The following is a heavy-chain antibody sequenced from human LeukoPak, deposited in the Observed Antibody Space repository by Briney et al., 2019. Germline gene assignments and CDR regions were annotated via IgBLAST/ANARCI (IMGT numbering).Heavy chain of an antibody. V-gene: IGHV3-48*03. CDR1: GFTFSSYE. J-gene: IGHJ6*03. D-gene: IGHD6-6*01. CDR2: IRSSGSTI. CDR3: ARAGGYSSSSKYYYYMDV. Sequence: GGSLRLSCAASGFTFSSYEMNWVRQAPGKGLEWVSYIRSSGSTIYYADSVKGRFTISRDNAKNSLYLQMNSLRAEDTAVYYCARAGGYSSSSKYYYYMDVWGKGTTVTVSS.